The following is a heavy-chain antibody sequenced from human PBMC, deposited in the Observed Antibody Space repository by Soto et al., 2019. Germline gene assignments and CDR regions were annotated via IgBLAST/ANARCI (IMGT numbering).Heavy chain of an antibody. CDR3: AGDCSSTRCYRYPEDYYYGMDV. J-gene: IGHJ6*02. V-gene: IGHV1-69*13. CDR1: GGTFSSYA. Sequence: SVKVSCKASGGTFSSYAISWVRQAPGQGLEWRGGTIPIFGTANSAQQFHGRVTITADESTSTAYMELSSLRSEDTAVYYCAGDCSSTRCYRYPEDYYYGMDVWGQGTTVTVSS. CDR2: TIPIFGTA. D-gene: IGHD2-2*01.